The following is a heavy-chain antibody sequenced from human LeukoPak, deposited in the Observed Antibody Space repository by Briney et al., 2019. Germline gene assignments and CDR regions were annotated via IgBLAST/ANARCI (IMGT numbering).Heavy chain of an antibody. CDR3: AKAPGGGNWN. D-gene: IGHD4-23*01. CDR2: SGSGRSGT. V-gene: IGHV3-23*01. CDR1: GFTFSTYA. Sequence: GGSLRLPCVASGFTFSTYAMTWVRQAPGKGLEWVSVSGSGRSGTNYADSVKGRFTISRDNSKNTLYLQMNSLRVEDTAIYYCAKAPGGGNWNWGQGTLVTVSS. J-gene: IGHJ4*02.